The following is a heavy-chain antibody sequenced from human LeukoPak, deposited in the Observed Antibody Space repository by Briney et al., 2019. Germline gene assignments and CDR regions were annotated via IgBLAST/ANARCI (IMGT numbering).Heavy chain of an antibody. CDR1: AGSISSYY. CDR3: AREAYLDY. J-gene: IGHJ4*02. V-gene: IGHV4-59*01. CDR2: IYYSGST. Sequence: SETLSLTCTVSAGSISSYYWTWIRQPPGKGLEWIGYIYYSGSTNYNPSLKSRVTISVDTSKNQFSLKLSSVTAADTAVYYCAREAYLDYWGQGTLVTVSS.